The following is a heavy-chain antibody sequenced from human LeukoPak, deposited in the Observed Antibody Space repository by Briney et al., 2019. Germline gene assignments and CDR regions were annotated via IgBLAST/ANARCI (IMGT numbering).Heavy chain of an antibody. D-gene: IGHD3-9*01. CDR2: INPNSGGT. CDR1: GYTFTGYY. CDR3: ARARLRYFDWLGGNYYGMDV. V-gene: IGHV1-2*04. J-gene: IGHJ6*02. Sequence: GASVKVSCKASGYTFTGYYMHWVRQAPGQGPEWMGWINPNSGGTNYAQKFQGWVTMTRDTSISTAYMELSRLRSDDTAVYYCARARLRYFDWLGGNYYGMDVWGQGTTVTVSS.